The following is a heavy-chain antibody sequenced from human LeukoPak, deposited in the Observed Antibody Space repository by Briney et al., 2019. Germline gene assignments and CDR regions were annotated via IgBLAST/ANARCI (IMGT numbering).Heavy chain of an antibody. CDR2: IIPIFGTA. Sequence: SVKVSCKASGGTFSSYAISWVRQAPGQGLEWMGGIIPIFGTANYAQKFQGRVTITADESTSTAYMELSSLRSEGTAVYYCARMDGLLWFGEFPHAFDIWGQGTMVTVSS. CDR1: GGTFSSYA. D-gene: IGHD3-10*01. J-gene: IGHJ3*02. CDR3: ARMDGLLWFGEFPHAFDI. V-gene: IGHV1-69*01.